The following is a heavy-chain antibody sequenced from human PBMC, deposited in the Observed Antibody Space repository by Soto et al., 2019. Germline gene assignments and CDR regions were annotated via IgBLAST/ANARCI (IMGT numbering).Heavy chain of an antibody. D-gene: IGHD3-16*02. V-gene: IGHV1-18*01. CDR3: ARVGTYYDYVWGSYRPSPFDY. J-gene: IGHJ4*02. CDR1: GYTFTSYG. CDR2: ISAYNGNT. Sequence: QVQLAQSGAEVKKPGASVKVSCKASGYTFTSYGISWVRQAPGQGLEWMGWISAYNGNTNYAQKLQGRVTMTTDTSTSTAYMELRSLRSDDTAVYYCARVGTYYDYVWGSYRPSPFDYWGQGTLVTVSS.